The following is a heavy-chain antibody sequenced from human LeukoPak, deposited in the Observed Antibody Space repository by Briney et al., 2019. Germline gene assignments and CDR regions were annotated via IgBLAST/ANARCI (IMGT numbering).Heavy chain of an antibody. J-gene: IGHJ5*02. Sequence: GGSLRLSCAASGFTFSNYWMSWVRQAPGKGLEWVANIKQDGSEKDHVDSVNGRFTISRDNAKNSLYLQMNSLRVADTAEYYCAREISSWYRTEGRFDPWGQGTLVTVSS. CDR1: GFTFSNYW. CDR3: AREISSWYRTEGRFDP. CDR2: IKQDGSEK. V-gene: IGHV3-7*01. D-gene: IGHD6-13*01.